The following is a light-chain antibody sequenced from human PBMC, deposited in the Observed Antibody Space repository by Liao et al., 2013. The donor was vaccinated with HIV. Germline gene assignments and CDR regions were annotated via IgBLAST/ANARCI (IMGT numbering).Light chain of an antibody. Sequence: SYELTQPPSVSEAPGKTARITCGGNNIGSKSVHWYQQKPGQAPVLVIYSDSDRPSGIPERFSGSNSGNTATLTISRVEAGDEADYYCQVWDNTSDHPYVFGTGTKVTVL. J-gene: IGLJ1*01. V-gene: IGLV3-21*04. CDR3: QVWDNTSDHPYV. CDR1: NIGSKS. CDR2: SDS.